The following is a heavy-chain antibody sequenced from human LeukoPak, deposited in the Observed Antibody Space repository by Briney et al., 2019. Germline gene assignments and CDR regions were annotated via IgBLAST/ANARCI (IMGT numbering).Heavy chain of an antibody. V-gene: IGHV3-23*01. CDR2: ISGGGINT. Sequence: GGSLRLSCAASGFAFGKYDMSWVRQAPGKGLEWVSFISGGGINTFYAASVKGRFTISWDTSKNTLFLQMSSLRGDDTAVYYCVKAIVPTTRPFDAWGQGTPVTVSS. CDR1: GFAFGKYD. CDR3: VKAIVPTTRPFDA. J-gene: IGHJ4*02. D-gene: IGHD5-12*01.